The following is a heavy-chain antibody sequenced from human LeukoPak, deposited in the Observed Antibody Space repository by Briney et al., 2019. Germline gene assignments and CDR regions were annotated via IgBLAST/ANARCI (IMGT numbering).Heavy chain of an antibody. V-gene: IGHV4-34*01. CDR3: ARGLWFGAWGFYYYMDV. CDR1: GGSFSGYY. J-gene: IGHJ6*03. D-gene: IGHD3-10*01. Sequence: SETLSLTCAVYGGSFSGYYWSWIRQPPGKGLEWIGEINHSGSTNYNPSLKSRVTISVDTSKNQFSLKLSSVTAADTAVYYCARGLWFGAWGFYYYMDVWGKGTTVTISS. CDR2: INHSGST.